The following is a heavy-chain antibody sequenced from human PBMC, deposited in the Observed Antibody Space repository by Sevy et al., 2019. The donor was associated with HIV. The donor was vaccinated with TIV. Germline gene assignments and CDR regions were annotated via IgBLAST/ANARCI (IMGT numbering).Heavy chain of an antibody. Sequence: GGSLRLSCVASGFTLSNYAMSWVRQAPGEGLEWVSILSASGGSTYYAESVKGRVTISRDNSKNTLDLEMNSLRGEDTAVYYCAKGSRKYYYDSSGYYGDWGQGTLVTVSS. D-gene: IGHD3-22*01. CDR3: AKGSRKYYYDSSGYYGD. CDR1: GFTLSNYA. V-gene: IGHV3-23*01. J-gene: IGHJ4*01. CDR2: LSASGGST.